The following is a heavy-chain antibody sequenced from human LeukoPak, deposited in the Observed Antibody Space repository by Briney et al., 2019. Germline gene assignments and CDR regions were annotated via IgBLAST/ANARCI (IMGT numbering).Heavy chain of an antibody. CDR1: GFTFNSYA. CDR2: ISGSGDTT. D-gene: IGHD6-19*01. V-gene: IGHV3-23*01. J-gene: IGHJ4*02. CDR3: AKGLQIGYATGWKNPFDY. Sequence: GGSLRLSCAASGFTFNSYAMNWVRQAPGKGLEWVSLISGSGDTTYHADSVKGRFTISRDNSKNTLPLQMNSLRAEDTAVYYCAKGLQIGYATGWKNPFDYWGQGTLVTVSS.